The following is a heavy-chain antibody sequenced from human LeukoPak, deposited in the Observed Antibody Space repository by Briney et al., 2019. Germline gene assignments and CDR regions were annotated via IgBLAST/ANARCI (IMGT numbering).Heavy chain of an antibody. V-gene: IGHV3-7*01. J-gene: IGHJ6*02. CDR1: GFTFSSYW. CDR3: ARDSVVRGVIITTANYYYGMDV. CDR2: IKQDGSEK. Sequence: GGSLRLSCAASGFTFSSYWMSWVRQAPGKGLEWVANIKQDGSEKCYVDSVKGRFTISRDNAKNSLYLQMNSLRAEDTAVYYCARDSVVRGVIITTANYYYGMDVWGQGTTVTVSS. D-gene: IGHD3-10*01.